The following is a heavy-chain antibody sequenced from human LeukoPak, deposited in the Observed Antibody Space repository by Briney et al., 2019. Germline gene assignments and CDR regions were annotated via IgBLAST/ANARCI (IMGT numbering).Heavy chain of an antibody. CDR3: ARAHYQLLSLDY. D-gene: IGHD2-2*01. V-gene: IGHV4-61*02. J-gene: IGHJ4*02. CDR1: GGSISSGSYY. CDR2: IYTSGST. Sequence: ASQTLSLTCTVSGGSISSGSYYWSWIRQPAGKGLEWIGRIYTSGSTNHNPSLKSRVTISVDTSKNQFSLKLSSVTAADTAVYYCARAHYQLLSLDYWGQGTLVTVSS.